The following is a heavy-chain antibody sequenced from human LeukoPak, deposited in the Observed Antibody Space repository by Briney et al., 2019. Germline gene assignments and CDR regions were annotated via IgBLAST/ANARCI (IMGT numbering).Heavy chain of an antibody. CDR2: IKKDGSEK. V-gene: IGHV3-7*03. J-gene: IGHJ3*02. CDR3: ARSSTYRDYENALDI. Sequence: PGGPLRLSCAASGFTFSSYWMSGVRQAPGKGLEWVANIKKDGSEKYYVDSVKGRFTISRDNAKNSLYLQMTTLRAEDTAVFYCARSSTYRDYENALDIWGQGTMVTVSS. CDR1: GFTFSSYW. D-gene: IGHD5-12*01.